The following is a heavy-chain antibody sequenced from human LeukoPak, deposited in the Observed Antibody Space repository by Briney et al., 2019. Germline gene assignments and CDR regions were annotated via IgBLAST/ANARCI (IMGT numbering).Heavy chain of an antibody. Sequence: ASVKVSCKASGYTFTGYYMHWVRQAPGQGFEWMGWINPNSGGTNYAQKFQGRATMTRDTSISTAYMELSRLRSDDTAVYYCASEPYYYDSSGYYNDYWGQGTLVTVSS. CDR2: INPNSGGT. J-gene: IGHJ4*02. CDR3: ASEPYYYDSSGYYNDY. CDR1: GYTFTGYY. D-gene: IGHD3-22*01. V-gene: IGHV1-2*02.